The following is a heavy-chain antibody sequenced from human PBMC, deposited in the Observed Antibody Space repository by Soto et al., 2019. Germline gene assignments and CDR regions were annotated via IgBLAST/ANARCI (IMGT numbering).Heavy chain of an antibody. CDR3: ARLPFSSYYGMDV. V-gene: IGHV4-34*01. Sequence: SETLSLTCAVYGGSFSGYYWSWIRQPPGKGLEWIGEINHSGSTNCNPSLKSRVTISVDTSKNQLSLKLSSVTAADTAVYYCARLPFSSYYGMDVWGQGTTVTVSS. D-gene: IGHD2-2*01. CDR2: INHSGST. J-gene: IGHJ6*02. CDR1: GGSFSGYY.